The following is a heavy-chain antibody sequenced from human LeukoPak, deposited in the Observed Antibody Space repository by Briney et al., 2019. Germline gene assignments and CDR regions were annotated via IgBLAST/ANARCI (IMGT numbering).Heavy chain of an antibody. V-gene: IGHV3-74*01. CDR2: INPDGSST. CDR3: TRDRPIDY. J-gene: IGHJ4*02. CDR1: GFTFSSYW. Sequence: GGSLRLSCAASGFTFSSYWMHGVRQAPGKGLVWVSRINPDGSSTIYADSVKGRFTISRDNAKNTLYLQMNSLSADDTAVYYCTRDRPIDYWGQGTLVAVSS.